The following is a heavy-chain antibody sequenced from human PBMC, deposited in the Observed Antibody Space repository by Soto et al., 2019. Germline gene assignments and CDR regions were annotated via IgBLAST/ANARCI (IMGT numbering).Heavy chain of an antibody. CDR3: VRMVITMVRRGNYFDY. CDR1: GGSVSSGSYY. V-gene: IGHV4-61*01. D-gene: IGHD3-10*01. J-gene: IGHJ4*02. CDR2: IYYSGST. Sequence: SETLSLTCTVSGGSVSSGSYYWSWIRQPPGKGLEWIGYIYYSGSTNYNPSLKSRVTISVDTSKNQFSLKLSSVTAADTAVYYCVRMVITMVRRGNYFDYWGQGTLVTVSS.